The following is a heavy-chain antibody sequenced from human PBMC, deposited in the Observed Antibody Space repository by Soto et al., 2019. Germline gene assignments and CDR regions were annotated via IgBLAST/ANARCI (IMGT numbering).Heavy chain of an antibody. Sequence: PGGSLRLSCAASGFTFSSYAMSWVRQAPGKGLEWVSAISGSGGSTYYADSVKGRFTISRDNSKNTPYLQMNSLRAEDTAVYYCANPRRGQLLVDYWGQGTLVTVSS. J-gene: IGHJ4*02. D-gene: IGHD2-2*01. CDR2: ISGSGGST. V-gene: IGHV3-23*01. CDR3: ANPRRGQLLVDY. CDR1: GFTFSSYA.